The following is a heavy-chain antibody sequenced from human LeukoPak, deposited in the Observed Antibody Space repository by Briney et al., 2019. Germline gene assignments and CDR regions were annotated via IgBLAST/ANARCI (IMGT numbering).Heavy chain of an antibody. CDR2: INTNTGNP. CDR1: GYTFTNHD. CDR3: ARSRALWFGEFEIGDY. Sequence: ASVTVSCKASGYTFTNHDINWVRQAPGQGLEWMGWINTNTGNPTYAQGFTGRFVFSLDTSVSTAYLQISSLKAEDTAVYYCARSRALWFGEFEIGDYWGQGTLVTVSS. D-gene: IGHD3-10*01. J-gene: IGHJ4*02. V-gene: IGHV7-4-1*02.